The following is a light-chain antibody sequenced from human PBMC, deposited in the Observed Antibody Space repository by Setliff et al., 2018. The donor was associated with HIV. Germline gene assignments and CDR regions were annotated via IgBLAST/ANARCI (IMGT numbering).Light chain of an antibody. CDR3: SSYAITTTLP. CDR1: SRDVGGYNY. V-gene: IGLV2-14*01. CDR2: EVR. J-gene: IGLJ1*01. Sequence: QSALTQPASVSGSPGQSITISCTGTSRDVGGYNYVAWYQQHPGKAPRLIIYEVRNRPSGVSNRFSGSKSGNTASLTISGLQAEDEADYYRSSYAITTTLPFGTGTKVTVL.